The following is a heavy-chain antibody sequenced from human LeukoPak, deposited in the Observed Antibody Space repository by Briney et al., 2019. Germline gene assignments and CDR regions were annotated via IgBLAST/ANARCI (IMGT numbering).Heavy chain of an antibody. D-gene: IGHD1-26*01. V-gene: IGHV3-23*01. CDR1: GFTFSSYA. CDR2: ITGSGGST. CDR3: AKIAETSGSYGQGYDY. Sequence: PGGSLRLSCAASGFTFSSYAMSWVRQAPGKGLEWVSGITGSGGSTYYADSVKGRFTISRDNSKNTLYLQMNSLRAEDTAIYYCAKIAETSGSYGQGYDYWGQGTLVTVSS. J-gene: IGHJ4*02.